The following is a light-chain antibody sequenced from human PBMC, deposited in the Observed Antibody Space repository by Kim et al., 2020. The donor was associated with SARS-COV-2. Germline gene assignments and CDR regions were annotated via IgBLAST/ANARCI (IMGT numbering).Light chain of an antibody. Sequence: ALGQTVRITCQGDSLRNYYANWYQKKPGQAPVLVIYATSNRPSGIPDRCSGSSSGNTASLTISGTQAEDEADYSCDSLDSSPNHVLFGGGTQLTVL. J-gene: IGLJ2*01. V-gene: IGLV3-19*01. CDR2: ATS. CDR3: DSLDSSPNHVL. CDR1: SLRNYY.